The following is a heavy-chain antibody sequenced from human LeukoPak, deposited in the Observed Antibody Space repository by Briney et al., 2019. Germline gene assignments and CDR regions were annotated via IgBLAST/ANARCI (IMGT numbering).Heavy chain of an antibody. CDR2: IIPILGIA. V-gene: IGHV1-69*04. CDR1: GGTFSSYA. D-gene: IGHD5-24*01. J-gene: IGHJ4*02. CDR3: ELRWLQSDY. Sequence: SVKVSCKASGGTFSSYAISWVRLAPGQGLEWMGRIIPILGIANYAQKFQGRVTITADKSTSTAYMELSSLRSEDTAVYYCELRWLQSDYWGQGTLVTVSS.